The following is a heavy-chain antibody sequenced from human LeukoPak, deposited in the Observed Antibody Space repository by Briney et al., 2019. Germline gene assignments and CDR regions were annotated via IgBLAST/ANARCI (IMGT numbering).Heavy chain of an antibody. CDR2: INHSGST. V-gene: IGHV4-34*01. J-gene: IGHJ4*02. CDR1: GGSFSGYY. D-gene: IGHD3-16*01. CDR3: ARVRLGLDY. Sequence: SETLSLTCAVYGGSFSGYYWSWIRQPPGKGLEWIGEINHSGSTNYNPSLKSRVTISVDTSKNQFPLKLSSVTAADTAVYYCARVRLGLDYWGQGTLVTVSS.